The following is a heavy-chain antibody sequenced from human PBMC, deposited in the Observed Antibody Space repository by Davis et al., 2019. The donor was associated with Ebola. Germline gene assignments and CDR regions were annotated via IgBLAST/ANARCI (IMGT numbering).Heavy chain of an antibody. CDR2: MFSNGDK. V-gene: IGHV2-26*01. J-gene: IGHJ4*02. CDR3: ARIMYTSTWTGDYFDY. Sequence: SGPTLVKPTETLTLTCTVSGFSLTNTRMGVSWIRQPPGKPLEWLAHMFSNGDKSYSLSLEKRLTISKDTSKSQVVLTMTNMDPVDTATYYCARIMYTSTWTGDYFDYWGQGTLVTVSS. D-gene: IGHD3/OR15-3a*01. CDR1: GFSLTNTRMG.